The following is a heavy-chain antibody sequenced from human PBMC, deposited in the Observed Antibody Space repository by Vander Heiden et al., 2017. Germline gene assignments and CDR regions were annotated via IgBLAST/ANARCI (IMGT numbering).Heavy chain of an antibody. D-gene: IGHD3-22*01. CDR1: GGSTSSYY. V-gene: IGHV4-59*01. Sequence: QVQLQASGPGLVKPSETLSLTCTVSGGSTSSYYWSWIRQPPGKGLEWIGYIYYSGSTNYNPALKSRVTISVDTSKNQFSLKLSSVTAADTAVYYCARDDSSGPAAFDIWGQGTMVTVSS. CDR2: IYYSGST. J-gene: IGHJ3*02. CDR3: ARDDSSGPAAFDI.